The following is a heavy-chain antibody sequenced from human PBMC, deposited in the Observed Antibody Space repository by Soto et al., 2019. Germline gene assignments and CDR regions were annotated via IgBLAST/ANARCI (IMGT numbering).Heavy chain of an antibody. Sequence: PSETLSLTCTVSGGSISSGDYYWSWIRQHPGKGLEWIGYIYYSGSTYYNPSLKSRVTISVDTSKNQFSLKLSSVTAADTAVYYCVRDMQLWRLDSWGQGTLVTVSS. V-gene: IGHV4-31*03. CDR1: GGSISSGDYY. J-gene: IGHJ4*02. CDR2: IYYSGST. D-gene: IGHD2-21*01. CDR3: VRDMQLWRLDS.